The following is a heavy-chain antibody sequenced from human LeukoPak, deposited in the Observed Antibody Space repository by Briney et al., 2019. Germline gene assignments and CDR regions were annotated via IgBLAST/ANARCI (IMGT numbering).Heavy chain of an antibody. CDR3: ARDRYYYGSAYYFDY. CDR2: SNPSGDST. V-gene: IGHV1-46*01. J-gene: IGHJ4*02. D-gene: IGHD3-10*01. Sequence: ASVKVSCKASGYTFTNYYIHWVRQAPGHGLEWMGISNPSGDSTNYAQKFQGRVTMTRDTSTSTVYMDLSSLRSEDTAVYYCARDRYYYGSAYYFDYWGQGTLVTVSS. CDR1: GYTFTNYY.